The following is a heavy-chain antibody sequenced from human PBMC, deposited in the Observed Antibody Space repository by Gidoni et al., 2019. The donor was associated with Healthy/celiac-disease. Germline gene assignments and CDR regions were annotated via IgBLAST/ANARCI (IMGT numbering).Heavy chain of an antibody. CDR1: GYTFTSYD. CDR3: ARGLIDDSSGYRDAFDI. J-gene: IGHJ3*02. CDR2: MNPNSGNT. V-gene: IGHV1-8*01. Sequence: QVQLVQSGAEVQKPGASVKVSCTASGYTFTSYDINWVRQATGQGLEWMGWMNPNSGNTGYAQKFQGRVTMTRNTSISTAYMELSSLRYEDTAVYYCARGLIDDSSGYRDAFDIWGQGTMVTVSS. D-gene: IGHD3-22*01.